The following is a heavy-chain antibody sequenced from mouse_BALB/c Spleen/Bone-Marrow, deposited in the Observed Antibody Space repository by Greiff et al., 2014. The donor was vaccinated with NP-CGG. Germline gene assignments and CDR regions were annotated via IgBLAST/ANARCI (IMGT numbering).Heavy chain of an antibody. CDR3: ARYYYGFLDY. CDR1: FFSLTRYG. V-gene: IGHV2-9*02. Sequence: PFLFSPSHPLSLPFPFSFFSLTRYGVHFFRQSPGNCLEWLGVIWAGGSTNYNSALMSRLSISKDNSKSQVFLKMNSLQTDDTAMYYCARYYYGFLDYWGQGTTLTVSS. J-gene: IGHJ2*01. CDR2: IWAGGST. D-gene: IGHD1-2*01.